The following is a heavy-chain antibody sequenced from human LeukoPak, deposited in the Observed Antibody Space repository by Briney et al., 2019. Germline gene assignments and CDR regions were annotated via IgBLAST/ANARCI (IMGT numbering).Heavy chain of an antibody. J-gene: IGHJ4*02. Sequence: HSGRSLRLSCAASGFTFNNYGMHWLRQAPGKGLEWVAFISYDGSNKYYADSVKGRFTISRDNSKNTLYLQMNSLRGEDTAVHYCAKGYGSGSYIFDYWGQGTLVTVSS. D-gene: IGHD3-10*01. CDR2: ISYDGSNK. CDR1: GFTFNNYG. V-gene: IGHV3-30*18. CDR3: AKGYGSGSYIFDY.